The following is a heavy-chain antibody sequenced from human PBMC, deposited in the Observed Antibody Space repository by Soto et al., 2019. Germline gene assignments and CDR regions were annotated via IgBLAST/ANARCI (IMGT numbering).Heavy chain of an antibody. J-gene: IGHJ6*02. CDR1: GGSISSYY. D-gene: IGHD3-10*01. V-gene: IGHV4-59*08. Sequence: QVQLQESGPGLVKPSETLSLSCTVSGGSISSYYWSWFRQSPGKRMEWIGYVHHSWGSSYNPSHPSRVAISLDTPKGQFSLKVTSVTATDTAVYYCARQGFGPLHGLVDVWGQGTTVTVSS. CDR3: ARQGFGPLHGLVDV. CDR2: VHHSWGS.